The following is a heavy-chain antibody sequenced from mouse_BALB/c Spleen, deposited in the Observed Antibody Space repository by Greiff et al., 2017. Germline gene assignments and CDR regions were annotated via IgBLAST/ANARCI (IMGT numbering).Heavy chain of an antibody. CDR1: GFAFSSYD. J-gene: IGHJ3*01. CDR2: ISSGGGST. Sequence: EVMLVESGGGLVKPGGSLKLSCAASGFAFSSYDMSWVRQTPEKRLEWVAYISSGGGSTYYPDTVTGRFTISRDNAKNTLYLQMSSLKSEDTAMYYCARHSFPYYGSSYPAYWGQGTLVTVSA. CDR3: ARHSFPYYGSSYPAY. D-gene: IGHD1-1*01. V-gene: IGHV5-12-1*01.